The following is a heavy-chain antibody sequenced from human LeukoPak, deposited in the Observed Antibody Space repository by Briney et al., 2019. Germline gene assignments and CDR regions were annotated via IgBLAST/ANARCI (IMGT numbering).Heavy chain of an antibody. D-gene: IGHD2-8*01. Sequence: SETLSLTCTVSGGSISSYYWNWIRQPPGKGLEWIAYMQYTGSTSYNPSLKSRVTISLDSSNSQLSLKLKSVTAADTAVYFCARVRRFNGPYNVYFDYWGQGTLVTVSS. CDR2: MQYTGST. V-gene: IGHV4-59*01. J-gene: IGHJ4*02. CDR1: GGSISSYY. CDR3: ARVRRFNGPYNVYFDY.